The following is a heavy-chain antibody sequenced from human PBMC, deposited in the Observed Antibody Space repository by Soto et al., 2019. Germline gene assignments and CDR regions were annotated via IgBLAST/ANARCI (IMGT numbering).Heavy chain of an antibody. CDR2: ISVYHGNT. Sequence: ASVKVSCKTSGYNFLNYGMSWVRQAPGQGPEWMGWISVYHGNTIYAQNFQGRVTMTTDTSTSAAYMELTSLRSDDTGVYYCARDHGGATMALLYWGQGTLVTVSS. J-gene: IGHJ4*02. CDR1: GYNFLNYG. CDR3: ARDHGGATMALLY. V-gene: IGHV1-18*04. D-gene: IGHD3-10*01.